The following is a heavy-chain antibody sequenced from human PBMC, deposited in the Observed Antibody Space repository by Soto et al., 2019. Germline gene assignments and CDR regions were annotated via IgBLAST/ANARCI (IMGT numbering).Heavy chain of an antibody. D-gene: IGHD2-2*01. CDR3: ARAPDCISTSCSFFDY. V-gene: IGHV4-59*12. J-gene: IGHJ4*02. CDR1: GGSISSYY. CDR2: IYHSGST. Sequence: PSETLSLTCTVSGGSISSYYWSWIRQPPGKGLEWIGYIYHSGSTYYNPSLKSRVTISVDRSKNQFSLKLSSVTAADTAVYYCARAPDCISTSCSFFDYWGQGTLVTVSS.